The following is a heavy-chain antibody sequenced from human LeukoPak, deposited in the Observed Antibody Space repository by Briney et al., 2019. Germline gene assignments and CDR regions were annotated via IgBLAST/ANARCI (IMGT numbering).Heavy chain of an antibody. J-gene: IGHJ4*02. CDR3: ARGLGDSSGYYYSDN. CDR2: IIPIFGTG. D-gene: IGHD3-22*01. CDR1: GGTFSTYA. Sequence: SVKLSCKTSGGTFSTYAISWVRQAPGQGLECMGGIIPIFGTGNYAQKFQGRVTITADESTSTAYMELSSLRSEDTAVYYCARGLGDSSGYYYSDNWGQGTLVTVSS. V-gene: IGHV1-69*01.